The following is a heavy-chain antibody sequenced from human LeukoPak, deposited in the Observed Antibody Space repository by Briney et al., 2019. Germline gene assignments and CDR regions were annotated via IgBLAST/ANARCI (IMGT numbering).Heavy chain of an antibody. CDR3: ARNGPGGYYFDF. J-gene: IGHJ4*02. CDR2: IYAGGYT. V-gene: IGHV3-66*01. Sequence: PGGSLRLSCAASGFTFSNNYMSWVRQAPGKGLEWVSIIYAGGYTYYADSVKDVFTISRDNSKNTLYLQMNSLTAEDTAVYYCARNGPGGYYFDFWGQGTLVTVSS. D-gene: IGHD2-8*02. CDR1: GFTFSNNY.